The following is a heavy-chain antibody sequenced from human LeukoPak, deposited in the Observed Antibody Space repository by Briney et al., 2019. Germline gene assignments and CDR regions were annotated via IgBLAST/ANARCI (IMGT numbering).Heavy chain of an antibody. CDR3: ARRRRAVAGSAHADY. D-gene: IGHD6-19*01. J-gene: IGHJ4*02. CDR2: IYPGNSDT. V-gene: IGHV5-51*01. Sequence: GESLKIPCKGSGDSSINYWIGCVRQMPGKDLEWMGVIYPGNSDTRYSQSFQGQVTISVDKSISTAYLQWSSLKASDTAMYFCARRRRAVAGSAHADYWGQGTLVTVSS. CDR1: GDSSINYW.